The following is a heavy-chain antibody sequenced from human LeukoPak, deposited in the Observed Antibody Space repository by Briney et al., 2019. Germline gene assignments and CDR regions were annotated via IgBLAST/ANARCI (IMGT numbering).Heavy chain of an antibody. CDR2: INPNSGGT. V-gene: IGHV1-2*02. D-gene: IGHD1-26*01. Sequence: GASVKVSCKASGYTFTGYYMHWVRQAPGQGLEWMGWINPNSGGTNYAQKFQGRVTMTRDTSISTAYMELSRLRSDDTAVYYCARDVSGSYYRYSDYWGQGTLVTVSS. J-gene: IGHJ4*02. CDR1: GYTFTGYY. CDR3: ARDVSGSYYRYSDY.